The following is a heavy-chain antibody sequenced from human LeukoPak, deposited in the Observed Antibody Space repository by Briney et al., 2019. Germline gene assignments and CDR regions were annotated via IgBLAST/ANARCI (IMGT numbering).Heavy chain of an antibody. CDR2: LSGSGDST. J-gene: IGHJ4*02. CDR1: GFTFSSYA. D-gene: IGHD6-13*01. Sequence: PPGGSLRLSCAASGFTFSSYAMSWVRQAPGKGLEWVSALSGSGDSTYYGDSVKGRFTISRDNPKNTLYLQKNSLRAEDTAVYYCAKTRPLDSSSWSHGDYWGQGTLATVSS. CDR3: AKTRPLDSSSWSHGDY. V-gene: IGHV3-23*01.